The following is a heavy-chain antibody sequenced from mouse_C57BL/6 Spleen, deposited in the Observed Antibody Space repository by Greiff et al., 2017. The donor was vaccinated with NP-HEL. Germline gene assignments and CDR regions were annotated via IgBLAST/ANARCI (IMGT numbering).Heavy chain of an antibody. D-gene: IGHD1-1*01. CDR1: GYTFTSYG. V-gene: IGHV1-81*01. CDR3: ARVLITTGVATGAY. CDR2: IYPRSGNT. Sequence: VKLQESGAELARPGASVKLSCKASGYTFTSYGISWVKQRTGQGLEWIGEIYPRSGNTYYNEKFKGKATLTADKSSSTAYMELRSLTSEDSAVYFCARVLITTGVATGAYWGQGTLVTVSA. J-gene: IGHJ3*01.